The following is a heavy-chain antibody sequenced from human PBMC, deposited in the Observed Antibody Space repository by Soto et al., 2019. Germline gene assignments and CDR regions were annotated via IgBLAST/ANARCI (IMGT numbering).Heavy chain of an antibody. V-gene: IGHV3-48*02. CDR1: GFTFSSYS. Sequence: GGSLRLSCAASGFTFSSYSMNWVRQAPGKGLEWVFYFIISIITFYYADSVKGRFTISRDIAKNSLFLQMNSLRDEDTAVYYCAREAIAVLNWFDPWGQGTLVTVSS. CDR3: AREAIAVLNWFDP. J-gene: IGHJ5*02. CDR2: FIISIITF. D-gene: IGHD6-19*01.